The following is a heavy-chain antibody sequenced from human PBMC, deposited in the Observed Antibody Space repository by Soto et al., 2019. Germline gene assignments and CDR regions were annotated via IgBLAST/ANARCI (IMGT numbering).Heavy chain of an antibody. CDR1: GFTVSSNY. J-gene: IGHJ6*03. CDR3: ARGTAWHYYYYYYMDV. CDR2: IYSGGST. Sequence: GGSLRLSCAASGFTVSSNYMSWVRQAPGKGLEWVSVIYSGGSTYYADSVKGRFTISRHNSKNTLYLQMNSLRAEDTAVYYCARGTAWHYYYYYYMDVWGKGTTVTVSS. V-gene: IGHV3-53*04. D-gene: IGHD5-12*01.